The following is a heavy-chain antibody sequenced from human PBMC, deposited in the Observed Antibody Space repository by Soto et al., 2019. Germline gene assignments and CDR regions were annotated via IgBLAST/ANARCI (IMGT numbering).Heavy chain of an antibody. Sequence: SETLSLTCTVSGGSISSYYWSWIRQPPGKGLEWIGYIYYTGNTNYNPSLKSRATISVDTSRNQFSLKLNSVTAADTAVYYCASTSPIAAAARYSYYGMEVWGQGTTVT. CDR1: GGSISSYY. D-gene: IGHD6-13*01. CDR2: IYYTGNT. CDR3: ASTSPIAAAARYSYYGMEV. J-gene: IGHJ6*02. V-gene: IGHV4-59*01.